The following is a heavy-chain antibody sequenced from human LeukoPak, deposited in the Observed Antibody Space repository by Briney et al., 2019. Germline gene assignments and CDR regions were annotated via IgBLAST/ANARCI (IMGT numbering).Heavy chain of an antibody. CDR2: LSNSGST. CDR3: ARGDYYDGGGRNWFDP. J-gene: IGHJ5*02. D-gene: IGHD3-16*01. CDR1: GGSIGSYY. V-gene: IGHV4-59*12. Sequence: PSETLSLTCSVSGGSIGSYYRSWIRQPPGKGLEWIGHLSNSGSTNYNPSLKSRVTLSVDTSMNQFSLRLTSVTAADTAVYYCARGDYYDGGGRNWFDPWGQGTLVTVSP.